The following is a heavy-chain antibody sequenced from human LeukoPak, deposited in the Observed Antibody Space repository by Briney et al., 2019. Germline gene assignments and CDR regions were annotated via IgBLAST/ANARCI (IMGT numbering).Heavy chain of an antibody. Sequence: GGSLRLSCAASGFTFSSYGMHWVRQAPGKWLEWVAFIRYDGSNKYYADSVKGRFTISRDNSKNTLYLQMNGLRPEDTAVYYCASNYGNSKTDYWGQGTLVTVSS. D-gene: IGHD4-23*01. V-gene: IGHV3-30*02. J-gene: IGHJ4*02. CDR3: ASNYGNSKTDY. CDR2: IRYDGSNK. CDR1: GFTFSSYG.